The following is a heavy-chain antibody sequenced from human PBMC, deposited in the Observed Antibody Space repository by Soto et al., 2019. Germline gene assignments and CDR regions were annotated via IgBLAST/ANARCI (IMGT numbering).Heavy chain of an antibody. V-gene: IGHV4-61*01. J-gene: IGHJ6*02. CDR2: IYYSGSA. CDR1: GDSITSVSDY. Sequence: SETLSLTCTVSGDSITSVSDYWSWIRQPPGKGLEWIGYIYYSGSADYNPSLGSRVTISIDTSKNQFSLKLTSVTAADTAVYYCARGVGFGYYYYHMDLWGQGTTVTVSS. CDR3: ARGVGFGYYYYHMDL. D-gene: IGHD3-10*01.